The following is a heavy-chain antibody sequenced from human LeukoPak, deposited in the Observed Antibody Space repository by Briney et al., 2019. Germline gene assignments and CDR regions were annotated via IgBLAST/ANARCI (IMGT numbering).Heavy chain of an antibody. J-gene: IGHJ4*02. D-gene: IGHD3-22*01. V-gene: IGHV3-30-3*01. CDR1: GFTFSNYP. CDR2: ISSDGNNK. CDR3: ARVGTYYYDSSGYYYLGY. Sequence: PGGSLRLSWAASGFTFSNYPIHWVRQAPGKGLKWVSVISSDGNNKYYADSVKGRFTIPRDNSKNTLYLQMNSLRAEDTAVYYCARVGTYYYDSSGYYYLGYWGQGTLVTVSS.